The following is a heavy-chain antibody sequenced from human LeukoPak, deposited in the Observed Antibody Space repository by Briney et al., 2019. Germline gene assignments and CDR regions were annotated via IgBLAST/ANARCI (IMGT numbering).Heavy chain of an antibody. CDR3: AREITMVRGGRHWFDP. V-gene: IGHV4-59*01. CDR2: IYYSGST. Sequence: SETLSLTCTVSGGSISSYYWSWLRQPPGKGLEWVGYIYYSGSTNYNPSLKSRVTISVDTSKNQFSLKLSSVTAADTAVYYCAREITMVRGGRHWFDPWGQGTLVTVPS. J-gene: IGHJ5*02. D-gene: IGHD3-10*01. CDR1: GGSISSYY.